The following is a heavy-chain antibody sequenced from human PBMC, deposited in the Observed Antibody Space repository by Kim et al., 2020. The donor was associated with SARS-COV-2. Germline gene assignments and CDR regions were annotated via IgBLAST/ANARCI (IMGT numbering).Heavy chain of an antibody. CDR1: GGSFSTYY. D-gene: IGHD4-4*01. CDR3: TRGPGSISD. Sequence: SETLSLTCAIYGGSFSTYYWSWIRQTPGKGLEWIGEINHSGSTNYNPSLKSRVTISIDTSKNQVSLRLSSVTAADTAVYYCTRGPGSISDWGQGTQVTVSS. V-gene: IGHV4-34*01. CDR2: INHSGST. J-gene: IGHJ4*02.